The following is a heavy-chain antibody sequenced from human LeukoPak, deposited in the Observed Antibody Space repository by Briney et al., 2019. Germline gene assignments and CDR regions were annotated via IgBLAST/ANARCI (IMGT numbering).Heavy chain of an antibody. CDR2: ISDSGFST. J-gene: IGHJ4*02. D-gene: IGHD6-13*01. CDR3: AKGGYPAKDY. CDR1: GFTFSSYA. Sequence: GGSLRLSCAASGFTFSSYALNWVRQAPAKGLEWVSGISDSGFSTYYADSVKGRFTISRDNSKNTLYLQMNSLRAEDTAVYYCAKGGYPAKDYWGQGTLVTVSS. V-gene: IGHV3-23*01.